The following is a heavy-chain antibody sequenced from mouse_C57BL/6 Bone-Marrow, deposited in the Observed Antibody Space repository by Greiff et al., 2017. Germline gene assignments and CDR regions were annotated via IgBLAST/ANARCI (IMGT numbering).Heavy chain of an antibody. Sequence: QVQLQQSGPELVKPGASVKISCKASGYAFSSSWMNWVKQRPGKGLEWIGRIYPGDGDTNYNGKFKGKATLTADKSSSTAYMQLSSLPSEDSAVYFCAPLYGSSYGGFAYWGQGTLVTVSA. CDR2: IYPGDGDT. CDR1: GYAFSSSW. V-gene: IGHV1-82*01. D-gene: IGHD1-1*01. CDR3: APLYGSSYGGFAY. J-gene: IGHJ3*01.